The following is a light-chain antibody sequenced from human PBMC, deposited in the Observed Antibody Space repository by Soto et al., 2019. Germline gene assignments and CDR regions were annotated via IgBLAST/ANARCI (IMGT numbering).Light chain of an antibody. V-gene: IGKV3-20*01. Sequence: DIVITQSPLSLPVTPGEPATLSCRASQRVSSSSLAWYQHKPGQSPRLLIFGVSSRATDIPDRFSGSGSGTDFTLTINRLEPEDFAVYFCQQYSISSTFGQGTKVDIK. CDR2: GVS. J-gene: IGKJ1*01. CDR3: QQYSISST. CDR1: QRVSSSS.